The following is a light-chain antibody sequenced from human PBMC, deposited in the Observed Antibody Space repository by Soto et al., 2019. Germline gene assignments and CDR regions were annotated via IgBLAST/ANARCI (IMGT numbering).Light chain of an antibody. V-gene: IGLV7-43*01. J-gene: IGLJ2*01. CDR3: LLYYGGARL. CDR2: PTD. CDR1: TGAVTSGYS. Sequence: TVVTQEPSLTVSPGGTVTLTCASSTGAVTSGYSQNWFQQKPGQAPRSLINPTDGKHSWTPARFSGSLLGGKAALTLSGVQPEDEAEYYCLLYYGGARLFGGGTKLTVL.